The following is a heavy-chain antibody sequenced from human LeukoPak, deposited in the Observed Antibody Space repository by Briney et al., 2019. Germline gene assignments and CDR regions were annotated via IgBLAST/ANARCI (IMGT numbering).Heavy chain of an antibody. CDR1: GGSISSYY. D-gene: IGHD1-7*01. J-gene: IGHJ5*02. V-gene: IGHV4-59*01. CDR3: ARDGRITGTKAFDP. Sequence: SETLSLTCTVSGGSISSYYWSWIRQPPGKGLEWMGYIYYSGSTNYNPSLKSRVTISVDTSKNQFSLKLSSVTAADTAVYYCARDGRITGTKAFDPWGQGTLVTVSS. CDR2: IYYSGST.